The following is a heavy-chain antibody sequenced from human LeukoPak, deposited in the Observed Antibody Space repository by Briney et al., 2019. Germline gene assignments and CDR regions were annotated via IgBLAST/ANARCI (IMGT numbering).Heavy chain of an antibody. V-gene: IGHV3-23*01. CDR2: ISGSGGST. J-gene: IGHJ1*01. D-gene: IGHD6-19*01. CDR3: AKPPDDSSGWYGEYFQH. Sequence: GGSLRLSCAASGFTFSSYAMSRVRQAPGKGLEWVSAISGSGGSTYYADSVKGRFTISRDNSKNTLYLQMNSLRAEDTAVYYCAKPPDDSSGWYGEYFQHWGQGTLVTVSS. CDR1: GFTFSSYA.